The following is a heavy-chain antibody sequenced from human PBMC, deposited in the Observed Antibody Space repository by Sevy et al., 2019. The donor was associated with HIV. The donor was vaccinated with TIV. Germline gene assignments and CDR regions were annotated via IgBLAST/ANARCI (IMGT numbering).Heavy chain of an antibody. CDR3: ARVRTVAGVNGVGWFDP. J-gene: IGHJ5*02. CDR1: GGSISSGGYY. Sequence: SETLSLTCTVSGGSISSGGYYWSWIRQPAGEGLEWIGRIYPSGSNNYRPSLKSRVTMSVDTSKNQFSLGLSSVTAADTAVYYCARVRTVAGVNGVGWFDPWGQGTLVTVSS. V-gene: IGHV4-61*02. D-gene: IGHD2-8*01. CDR2: IYPSGSN.